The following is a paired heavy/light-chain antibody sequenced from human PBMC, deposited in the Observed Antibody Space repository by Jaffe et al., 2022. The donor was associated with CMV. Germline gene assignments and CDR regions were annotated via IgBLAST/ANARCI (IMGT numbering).Light chain of an antibody. CDR3: QQYYSYPWT. Sequence: DIQMTQSPSTLSASVGDRVTITCRASQSISSWLAWYQQKPGKAPKLLIYKASSLESGVPSRFSGSGSGTEFTLTISSLQPDDFATYYCQQYYSYPWTFGQGTRVEIK. CDR1: QSISSW. V-gene: IGKV1-5*03. J-gene: IGKJ1*01. CDR2: KAS.
Heavy chain of an antibody. V-gene: IGHV2-5*02. CDR2: IFWDDDE. CDR3: VHATYYYDSSGWRYYFDY. J-gene: IGHJ4*02. Sequence: QITLKESGPTLVKPTQTLTLTCTFSGFSLTTSGVGVGWVRQPPGKALEWLALIFWDDDERYSPSLKTRLTIAKDTSKKQVVLKMTKMDPVDTATYYCVHATYYYDSSGWRYYFDYWGQGTLVTVSS. CDR1: GFSLTTSGVG. D-gene: IGHD3-22*01.